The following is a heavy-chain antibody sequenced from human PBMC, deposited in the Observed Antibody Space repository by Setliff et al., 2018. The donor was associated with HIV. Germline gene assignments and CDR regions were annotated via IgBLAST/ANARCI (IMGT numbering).Heavy chain of an antibody. CDR2: IQSSGIT. Sequence: GGSLRLSCAASGFTFSSSAMSWVRQAPGKGLEWVSLIQSSGITYYADSVKGRFTISRDNSENTLYLQMNSLRDEDTAVYYCAKDRYTTGWYVTTQFDYWGQGKLVTVSS. CDR3: AKDRYTTGWYVTTQFDY. CDR1: GFTFSSSA. D-gene: IGHD6-19*01. J-gene: IGHJ4*02. V-gene: IGHV3-23*01.